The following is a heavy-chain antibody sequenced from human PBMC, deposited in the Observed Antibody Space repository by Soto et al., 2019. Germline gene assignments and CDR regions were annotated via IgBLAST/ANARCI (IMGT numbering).Heavy chain of an antibody. CDR3: AHRLINWGDAFDI. V-gene: IGHV2-5*02. CDR2: LYWDDDT. Sequence: QITLKESGPTLVKPTQTLTLTCTFSGFSLSTSGVGVGWIRQPPGKALEWLALLYWDDDTRLRPSLKSRLTISKDTSKKHVVLKMTNMDPGDTGTYYCAHRLINWGDAFDIWGQGAMVTVSS. D-gene: IGHD7-27*01. CDR1: GFSLSTSGVG. J-gene: IGHJ3*02.